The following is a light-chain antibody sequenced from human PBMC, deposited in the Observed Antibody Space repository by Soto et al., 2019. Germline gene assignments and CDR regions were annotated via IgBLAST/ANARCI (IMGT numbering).Light chain of an antibody. CDR1: KLGDKY. V-gene: IGLV3-1*01. CDR2: QDT. J-gene: IGLJ2*01. CDR3: QAWDATTAA. Sequence: SYELTQPPSVSVSPGQTASITCSGDKLGDKYASWYQQKPGQSPVMVIYQDTKRPSGIPERFSGSKSGNTATLTIGGTQAMDEADYYCQAWDATTAAFGGGTKVTVL.